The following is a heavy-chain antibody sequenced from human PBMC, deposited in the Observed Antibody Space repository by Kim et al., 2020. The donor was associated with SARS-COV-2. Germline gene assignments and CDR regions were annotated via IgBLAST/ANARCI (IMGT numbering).Heavy chain of an antibody. CDR2: ISSSGSTI. CDR3: ARAHLRGYSYGYLVY. Sequence: GGSLRLSCAASGFTFSSYEMNWVRQAPGKGLEWVSYISSSGSTIYYADSVKGRFTISRDNAKNSLYLQMNSLRAEDTAVYYCARAHLRGYSYGYLVYWGQGTLVTVSS. V-gene: IGHV3-48*03. J-gene: IGHJ4*02. CDR1: GFTFSSYE. D-gene: IGHD5-18*01.